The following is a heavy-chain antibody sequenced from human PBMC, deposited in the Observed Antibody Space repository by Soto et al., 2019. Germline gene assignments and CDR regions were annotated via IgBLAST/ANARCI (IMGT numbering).Heavy chain of an antibody. V-gene: IGHV4-59*01. CDR3: ARVEGAAAPHALCYFDY. D-gene: IGHD2-2*01. CDR2: IYYSGST. CDR1: GGSISSYY. J-gene: IGHJ4*02. Sequence: PSETLSLTCTVSGGSISSYYWSWIRQPPGKGLEWIGYIYYSGSTNYNPSLKSRVTISVDTSKNQFSLKLTSVTAADTAVYYRARVEGAAAPHALCYFDYWGQGTLVTVSS.